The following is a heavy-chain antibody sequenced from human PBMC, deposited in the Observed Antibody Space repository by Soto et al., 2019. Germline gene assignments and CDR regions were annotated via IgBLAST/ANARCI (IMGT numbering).Heavy chain of an antibody. J-gene: IGHJ5*02. CDR2: INHIGIT. CDR1: GGSFINHY. CDR3: ARGDILIGSRNWFDP. D-gene: IGHD3-9*01. V-gene: IGHV4-34*01. Sequence: QVQLQQWGAGLLKPSETLSLTCAVYGGSFINHYWSWIRQPPGKGLEWIGEINHIGITNYNPCLKSRVTLSVDTFKKQSSLKLSSVASPDAAVYYCARGDILIGSRNWFDPWGQGTLVTVSS.